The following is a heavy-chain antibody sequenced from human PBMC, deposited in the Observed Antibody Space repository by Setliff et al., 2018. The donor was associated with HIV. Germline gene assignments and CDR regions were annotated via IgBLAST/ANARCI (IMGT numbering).Heavy chain of an antibody. V-gene: IGHV1-18*01. Sequence: ASVKVSCKASGYTFNNYGISWVRQAPGQGLEWMGWINTRSGYTNYAQNVQGRVTVTMDTSTGTAYMELRSLKSDDTAVYYCARGKTWLRFLDYWGQGTLVTVSS. D-gene: IGHD5-12*01. J-gene: IGHJ4*02. CDR1: GYTFNNYG. CDR3: ARGKTWLRFLDY. CDR2: INTRSGYT.